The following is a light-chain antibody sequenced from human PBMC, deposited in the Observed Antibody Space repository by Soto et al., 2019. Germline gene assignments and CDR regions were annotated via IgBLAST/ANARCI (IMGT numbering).Light chain of an antibody. CDR2: GAS. CDR3: QQFGTSPYT. Sequence: EIVLTQSPGTLSLSPGEGATLSCRASQTVSSTYLAWYQQKPGRAPSLLIHGASTRAAGIPDRFSASGSGTHFTLTINRLEPEDFEVYFCQQFGTSPYTFGQGTKVDIK. J-gene: IGKJ2*01. V-gene: IGKV3-20*01. CDR1: QTVSSTY.